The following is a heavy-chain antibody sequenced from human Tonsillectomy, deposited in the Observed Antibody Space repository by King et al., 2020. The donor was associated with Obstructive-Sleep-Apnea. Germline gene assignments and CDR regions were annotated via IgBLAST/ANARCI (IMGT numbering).Heavy chain of an antibody. Sequence: VQLVESGGGVVQPERSLRLSCAASGFSFSTYGMHWVRQAPGKGLEWGAFIRYDGNVKYYAESVKGRFTISRDDSKNTLYLQMNSLRAEDTAVYYCAKGAMIVVVMEYFDYWGQGTLVTVSS. J-gene: IGHJ4*02. CDR2: IRYDGNVK. V-gene: IGHV3-30*02. CDR1: GFSFSTYG. CDR3: AKGAMIVVVMEYFDY. D-gene: IGHD3-22*01.